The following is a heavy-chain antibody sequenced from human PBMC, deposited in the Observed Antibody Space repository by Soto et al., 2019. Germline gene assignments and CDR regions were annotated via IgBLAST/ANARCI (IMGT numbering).Heavy chain of an antibody. J-gene: IGHJ4*02. V-gene: IGHV3-21*01. CDR1: GFTFSSYS. Sequence: GGSLRVSCAASGFTFSSYSMNWVRQAPGKGLEWVSSISSSSSYIYYADSVKGRFTISRDNAKNSLYLQMNSLRAEDTAVYYCARAFGDAYYFDYWGQGTLVTVSS. CDR2: ISSSSSYI. D-gene: IGHD2-21*02. CDR3: ARAFGDAYYFDY.